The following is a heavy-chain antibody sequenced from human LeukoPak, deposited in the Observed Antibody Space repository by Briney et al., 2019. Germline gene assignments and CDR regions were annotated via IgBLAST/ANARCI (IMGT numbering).Heavy chain of an antibody. D-gene: IGHD5-18*01. Sequence: GGSLRLSCAASGFTFRSYWMSWVRQAPGKGLEWVANIKHDGSEKYYVDSVKGRFTVSRDNANNSLYLQMNSLRAEDTDVYYCAREGYSYGWVIGIHYWGQGALVTVSS. V-gene: IGHV3-7*01. CDR2: IKHDGSEK. J-gene: IGHJ4*02. CDR3: AREGYSYGWVIGIHY. CDR1: GFTFRSYW.